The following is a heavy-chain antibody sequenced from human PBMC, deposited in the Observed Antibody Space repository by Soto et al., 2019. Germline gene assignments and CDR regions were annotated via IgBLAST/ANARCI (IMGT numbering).Heavy chain of an antibody. CDR3: ANNYGSGYRSFDS. D-gene: IGHD3-10*01. V-gene: IGHV1-69*02. CDR2: VNTILSMS. Sequence: VQLVQSGAEVTSAGSSVKVSCKASGDTLNVYSINWVRQAPGLALEWVGGVNTILSMSNYAHRFQGRLTMSADRSTGTSYRELWRLRTEHTAIDYCANNYGSGYRSFDSWGQGALVTVSS. CDR1: GDTLNVYS. J-gene: IGHJ4*02.